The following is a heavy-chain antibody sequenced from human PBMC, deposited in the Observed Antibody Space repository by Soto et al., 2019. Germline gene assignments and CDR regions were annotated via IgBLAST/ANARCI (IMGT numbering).Heavy chain of an antibody. D-gene: IGHD5-12*01. CDR2: IKTDGSER. Sequence: PGGSLRLSCAASGFTFSTYWMTWVRQAPGKGLEWVANIKTDGSERYYVDSVKGRFTISRDNAKNSLYLQMNNLRADDTAVYYCARDLVARYYGMDVWGQGTTVTVSS. CDR3: ARDLVARYYGMDV. V-gene: IGHV3-7*04. J-gene: IGHJ6*02. CDR1: GFTFSTYW.